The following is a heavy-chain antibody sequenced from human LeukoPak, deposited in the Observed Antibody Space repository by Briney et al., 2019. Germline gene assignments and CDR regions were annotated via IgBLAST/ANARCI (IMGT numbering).Heavy chain of an antibody. V-gene: IGHV4-59*01. Sequence: SETLSLTCTVSGGSRSYYYWTWILQTPGKGLEWIGYKYYDGNSGNTNYNPSLESRVTISVDTSKNHVSLNLTSVTAADTAVYYCVRPESAGTKYRFDYWGQGALVTVSS. J-gene: IGHJ4*02. CDR1: GGSRSYYY. D-gene: IGHD1-1*01. CDR2: KYYDGNSGNT. CDR3: VRPESAGTKYRFDY.